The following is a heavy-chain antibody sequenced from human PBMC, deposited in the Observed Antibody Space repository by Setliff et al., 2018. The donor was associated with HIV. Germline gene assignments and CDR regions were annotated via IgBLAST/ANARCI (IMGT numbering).Heavy chain of an antibody. Sequence: KASETLSLTFSVSGGSTTSGGYYWSWIRQHPGKGLEYIGYIYYSGSTYYNPSLKSRVTMSIDTSTQQFFLNVTSVTAADTAVYYCAGFSYNFWVYRFDHWGQGALVTVSS. V-gene: IGHV4-31*03. J-gene: IGHJ4*02. CDR3: AGFSYNFWVYRFDH. D-gene: IGHD3-3*01. CDR2: IYYSGST. CDR1: GGSTTSGGYY.